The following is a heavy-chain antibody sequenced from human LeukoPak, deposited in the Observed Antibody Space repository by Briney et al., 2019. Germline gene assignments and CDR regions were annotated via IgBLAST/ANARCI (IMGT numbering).Heavy chain of an antibody. CDR1: GSTVSNNY. D-gene: IGHD2-21*02. V-gene: IGHV3-66*01. CDR3: ANHLVTN. J-gene: IGHJ4*02. Sequence: GGSLRLSCVVSGSTVSNNYMSWVRQAPGKGLEWVSVIYSGGSTYYADSVKGRFTISRDNSKNTLYLQMNSLRAEDTAVYYCANHLVTNWGQGTLVTVSS. CDR2: IYSGGST.